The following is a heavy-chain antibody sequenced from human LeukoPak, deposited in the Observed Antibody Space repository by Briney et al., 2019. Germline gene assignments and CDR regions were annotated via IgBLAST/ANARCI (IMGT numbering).Heavy chain of an antibody. Sequence: GGSFSLSCAASGFTFRSNIMNGVRQAPGKGLEWVSSISSSSSYIYYADSVKGRFTISRDNAKNSLYLQMNSLRAEDTAVYYCARDRGVRGVQSMTNYYYGMDVWGRGTTVTVSS. CDR3: ARDRGVRGVQSMTNYYYGMDV. J-gene: IGHJ6*02. CDR1: GFTFRSNI. D-gene: IGHD3-10*01. CDR2: ISSSSSYI. V-gene: IGHV3-21*01.